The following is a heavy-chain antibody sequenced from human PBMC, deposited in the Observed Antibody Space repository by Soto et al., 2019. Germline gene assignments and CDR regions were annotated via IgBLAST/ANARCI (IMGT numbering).Heavy chain of an antibody. CDR1: GDSISSGSAY. V-gene: IGHV4-39*01. CDR3: ARHLGPTGSSY. CDR2: FYYSGNT. J-gene: IGHJ4*02. D-gene: IGHD7-27*01. Sequence: HLQLQESGPGLVKPSETLSLTCTVSGDSISSGSAYWRWVRQPPGKGLEWVGSFYYSGNTHYNPSLKSRATISVDTSKNQFSLTLSSVTATEGDVYYCARHLGPTGSSYWGQGTLVTVSS.